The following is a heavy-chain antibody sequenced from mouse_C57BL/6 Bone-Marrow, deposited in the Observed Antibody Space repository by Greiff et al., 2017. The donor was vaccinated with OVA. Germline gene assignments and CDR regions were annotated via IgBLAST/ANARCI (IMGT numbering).Heavy chain of an antibody. CDR1: GFNIKDDY. CDR3: TSPDYYGKNY. V-gene: IGHV14-4*01. J-gene: IGHJ2*01. D-gene: IGHD1-1*01. CDR2: IDPENGDT. Sequence: EVKLVESGAELVRPGASVKLSCTASGFNIKDDYMHWVKQRPEQGLEWIGWIDPENGDTEYASKFQGKATIPADTSSNTAYRQLSSLTSEDTAVYYCTSPDYYGKNYWGQGTTLTVSS.